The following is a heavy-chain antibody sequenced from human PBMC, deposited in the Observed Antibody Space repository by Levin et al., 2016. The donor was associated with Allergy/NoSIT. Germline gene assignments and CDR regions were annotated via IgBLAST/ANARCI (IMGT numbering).Heavy chain of an antibody. CDR3: ARGGGSGSYYKKDGMDV. Sequence: GESLKISCKGSGYSFTSYWISWVRQMPGKGLEWMGRIDPSDSYTNYSPSFQGHVTISADKSISTAYLQWSSLKASDTAMYYCARGGGSGSYYKKDGMDVWGQGTTVTVSS. CDR2: IDPSDSYT. J-gene: IGHJ6*02. CDR1: GYSFTSYW. V-gene: IGHV5-10-1*01. D-gene: IGHD3-10*01.